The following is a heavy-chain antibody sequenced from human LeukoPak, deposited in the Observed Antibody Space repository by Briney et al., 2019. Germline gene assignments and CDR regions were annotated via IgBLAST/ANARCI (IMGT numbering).Heavy chain of an antibody. D-gene: IGHD3-22*01. V-gene: IGHV1-46*01. CDR2: INPSGGST. CDR1: GYTFIGYY. CDR3: ARSDSSGFFNLY. Sequence: SVKVSCKASGYTFIGYYMHWVRQAPGQGLEWMGWINPSGGSTSYAQKFQGRVTMTRDTSTSTVYMELSSLRSEDTAVYYCARSDSSGFFNLYWGQGTLVTVSS. J-gene: IGHJ4*02.